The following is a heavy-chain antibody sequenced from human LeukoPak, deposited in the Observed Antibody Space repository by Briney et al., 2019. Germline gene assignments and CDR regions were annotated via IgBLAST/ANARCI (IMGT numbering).Heavy chain of an antibody. Sequence: ASVKVSCKASGYTFSGYYMHWVRQAPGQGLEWMGWINPNSGGTNYAQKFQGWVTMTRDTSISTAYMELSRLRSDDTAVYHCARTMYSSSWYVLDYWGQGTLVTVSS. J-gene: IGHJ4*02. CDR3: ARTMYSSSWYVLDY. V-gene: IGHV1-2*04. CDR2: INPNSGGT. CDR1: GYTFSGYY. D-gene: IGHD6-13*01.